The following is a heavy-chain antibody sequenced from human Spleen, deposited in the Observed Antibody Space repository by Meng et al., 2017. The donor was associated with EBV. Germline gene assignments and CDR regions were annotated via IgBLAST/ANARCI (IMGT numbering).Heavy chain of an antibody. CDR2: FDPEDGET. V-gene: IGHV1-24*01. Sequence: QVHLVQSGAEVKKPGASLKVSCKVSGYSLTDLSMHWVRQAPGEGLEWMGGFDPEDGETHYAQKFQGRVTMTEDTSADTAYMELSSLRSEDTAVYYCATDLGTIGVGAYLRLPFDYWGQGTLVTVSS. CDR3: ATDLGTIGVGAYLRLPFDY. J-gene: IGHJ4*02. D-gene: IGHD1-26*01. CDR1: GYSLTDLS.